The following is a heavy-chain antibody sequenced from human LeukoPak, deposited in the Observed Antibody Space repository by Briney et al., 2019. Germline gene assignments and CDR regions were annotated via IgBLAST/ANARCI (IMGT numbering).Heavy chain of an antibody. Sequence: GGSLRLSCAASGFTFSSSSMIWVRQAPGEGLEWVSYISSSSRTIYYADSVKGRFTISRDNAKNSLYLQMNSLRDEDTAVYYCARDPRDGYNYDYWGQGTLVTVSS. V-gene: IGHV3-48*02. J-gene: IGHJ4*02. CDR2: ISSSSRTI. D-gene: IGHD5-24*01. CDR1: GFTFSSSS. CDR3: ARDPRDGYNYDY.